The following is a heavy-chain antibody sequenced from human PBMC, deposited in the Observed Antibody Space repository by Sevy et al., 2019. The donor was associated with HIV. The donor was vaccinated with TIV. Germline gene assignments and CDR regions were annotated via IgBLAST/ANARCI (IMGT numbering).Heavy chain of an antibody. V-gene: IGHV3-48*02. Sequence: GGSLRLSCVASGFSFSTSGMNWVRQAPGKGLEWVSYIGGTTSTIYYAGSVKGRFTISRDNARNSLYLQMNSLRDEDTAVYYCAVPKVTGTTTMFDYWGQGTLVTVSS. CDR3: AVPKVTGTTTMFDY. CDR2: IGGTTSTI. CDR1: GFSFSTSG. D-gene: IGHD1-7*01. J-gene: IGHJ4*02.